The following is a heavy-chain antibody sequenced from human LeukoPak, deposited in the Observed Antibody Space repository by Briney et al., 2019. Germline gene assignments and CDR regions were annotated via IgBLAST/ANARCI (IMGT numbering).Heavy chain of an antibody. D-gene: IGHD3-3*01. J-gene: IGHJ4*02. Sequence: SVKVSCKASRGTFSSNPISWVRQAPGQGLEWMGGIIPIFSTANYAEKFHDRVAITTDESTSTAYMELRSLRSEDTALYYCASGHDFPLGYFDYWGQGTLDTVSS. CDR1: RGTFSSNP. CDR2: IIPIFSTA. V-gene: IGHV1-69*05. CDR3: ASGHDFPLGYFDY.